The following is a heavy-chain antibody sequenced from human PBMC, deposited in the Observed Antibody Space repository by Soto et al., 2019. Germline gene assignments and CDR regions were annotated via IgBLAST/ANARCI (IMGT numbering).Heavy chain of an antibody. CDR3: AREDDYGYRYINYGLDV. CDR1: GFTFNIYA. Sequence: GGSLRLSCAASGFTFNIYALHWVRQAPGKGLEWVAVISFDGTKKYYSDSVKGRFTISRDNLKNTLYLQMSNLRVEDAALYFCAREDDYGYRYINYGLDVWGQGTTVTVSS. D-gene: IGHD4-17*01. J-gene: IGHJ6*02. V-gene: IGHV3-30-3*01. CDR2: ISFDGTKK.